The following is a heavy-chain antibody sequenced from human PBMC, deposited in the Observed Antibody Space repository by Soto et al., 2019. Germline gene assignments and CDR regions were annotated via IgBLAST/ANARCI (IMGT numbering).Heavy chain of an antibody. D-gene: IGHD3-10*01. J-gene: IGHJ5*02. Sequence: SWTLSLTCTVSGGSISSYYWSWIRQPAGKGLEWSGRIYTSGSTNYNPSLKSRVTMSVDTSKNQFSLKLSSVTAADTAVYYCARDLGPWFGELFLGWFDPWGQGTLVTVSS. CDR2: IYTSGST. V-gene: IGHV4-4*07. CDR3: ARDLGPWFGELFLGWFDP. CDR1: GGSISSYY.